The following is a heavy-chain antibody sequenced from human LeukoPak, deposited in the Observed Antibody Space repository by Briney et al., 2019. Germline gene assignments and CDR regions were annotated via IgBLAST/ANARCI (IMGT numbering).Heavy chain of an antibody. Sequence: GGSLRLSCAASGFTFSSYAMSWVRQAPGKGLEWVSAISGSGSSTYYADSVKGRFTISRDNSKNTLYLQMNSLRAEDTAVYYCARVGDILTGFFTYYYYYGMDVWGQGTTVTVSS. CDR1: GFTFSSYA. CDR2: ISGSGSST. V-gene: IGHV3-23*01. CDR3: ARVGDILTGFFTYYYYYGMDV. J-gene: IGHJ6*02. D-gene: IGHD3-9*01.